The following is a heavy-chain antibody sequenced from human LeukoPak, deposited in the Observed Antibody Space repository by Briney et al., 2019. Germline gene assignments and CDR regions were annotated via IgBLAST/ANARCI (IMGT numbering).Heavy chain of an antibody. V-gene: IGHV3-49*04. Sequence: GGSLRLSCTASGFTFGDYAVSWVRQAPGKGLEWVGFISSKAYGGKTEYAASVKSRFTISCDDSKTIAYLQMNSLKTEDTAVYYCAKEIRRYNWFDPWGQGTLVTVSS. J-gene: IGHJ5*02. CDR2: ISSKAYGGKT. CDR3: AKEIRRYNWFDP. D-gene: IGHD3-16*01. CDR1: GFTFGDYA.